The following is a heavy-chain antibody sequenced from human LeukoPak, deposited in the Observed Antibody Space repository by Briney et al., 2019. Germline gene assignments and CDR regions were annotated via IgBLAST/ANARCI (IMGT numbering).Heavy chain of an antibody. CDR3: ARGVGTDY. V-gene: IGHV3-7*01. D-gene: IGHD1-26*01. J-gene: IGHJ4*02. Sequence: GGSLRLSCAASGFTFSSYGMHWVRQAPGKGLEWVANIKLDGSEKYYVDSVKGRFTISRDNAKNSLYLQMNSLRAEDTAVYYCARGVGTDYWGQGTQVTVSS. CDR2: IKLDGSEK. CDR1: GFTFSSYG.